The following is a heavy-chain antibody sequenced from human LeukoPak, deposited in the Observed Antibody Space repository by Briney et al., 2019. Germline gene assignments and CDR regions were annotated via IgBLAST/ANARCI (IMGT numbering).Heavy chain of an antibody. D-gene: IGHD4-17*01. CDR3: ARGGNVDDYGDQRPYDWFDP. Sequence: ASVTVSFKASGYTFTSNDYNWVRQAPGQGLERKGMMNTNRGNTGYAQKFQGRVTITRNTSISTAYMEQSSLRSEDTAVDYCARGGNVDDYGDQRPYDWFDPWGQGTLVTVSS. J-gene: IGHJ5*02. V-gene: IGHV1-8*03. CDR1: GYTFTSND. CDR2: MNTNRGNT.